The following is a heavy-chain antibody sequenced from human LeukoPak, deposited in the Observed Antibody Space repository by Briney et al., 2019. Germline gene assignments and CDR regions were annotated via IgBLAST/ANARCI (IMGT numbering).Heavy chain of an antibody. CDR1: GYTFTSYG. V-gene: IGHV1-18*01. CDR2: ISAYNGNT. CDR3: ASRSSSGITDDAFDI. D-gene: IGHD6-19*01. Sequence: GASVKVSCKASGYTFTSYGISWVRQAPGQGLEWMGWISAYNGNTNYAQKLQGRVTMTTDTSTSTAYMELRSLRSDDTAVYYCASRSSSGITDDAFDIWGQGTMVTVSS. J-gene: IGHJ3*02.